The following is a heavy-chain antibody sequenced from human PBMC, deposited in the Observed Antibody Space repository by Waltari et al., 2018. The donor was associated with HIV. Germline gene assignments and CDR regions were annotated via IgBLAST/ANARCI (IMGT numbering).Heavy chain of an antibody. CDR2: MFHSGST. CDR1: GYAIRSGFY. V-gene: IGHV4-38-2*02. D-gene: IGHD2-15*01. CDR3: ARAQENSGGLAFQL. J-gene: IGHJ1*01. Sequence: QVQLQESGPGLVRPSENLSLNCTVSGYAIRSGFYGAVLRRHRGKGLEWIGSMFHSGSTYYNPSLKSRVTMSIDVTKNRISLNLKSVTATDTALYYCARAQENSGGLAFQLWGLGTLVTVSS.